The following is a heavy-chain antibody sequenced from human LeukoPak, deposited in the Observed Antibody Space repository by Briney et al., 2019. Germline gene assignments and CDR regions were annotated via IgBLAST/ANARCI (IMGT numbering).Heavy chain of an antibody. D-gene: IGHD6-13*01. Sequence: SVKVSCKASGYTFTSYYMHWVRQAPGQGLEWMGIINPSGGSTSYAQKFQGRVTMTRDTSTSTVYMELSSLRSEDTAVYYCASLGQLVLRRSDYWGQGTLVTVSS. CDR2: INPSGGST. CDR3: ASLGQLVLRRSDY. V-gene: IGHV1-46*01. CDR1: GYTFTSYY. J-gene: IGHJ4*02.